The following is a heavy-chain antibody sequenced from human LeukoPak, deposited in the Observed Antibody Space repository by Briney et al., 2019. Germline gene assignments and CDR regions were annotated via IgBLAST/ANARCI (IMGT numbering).Heavy chain of an antibody. CDR2: ISGSSSYI. CDR1: GFTFSGYD. Sequence: GGSLRLSCAASGFTFSGYDMNWVRQAPGKGLELVSSISGSSSYIYYADSMKGRFTISRDNAKNSLYLQMNSLRAEDTAVYYCARGSSNVAARNNWFDPWGQGTLVTVSS. V-gene: IGHV3-21*01. D-gene: IGHD6-6*01. J-gene: IGHJ5*02. CDR3: ARGSSNVAARNNWFDP.